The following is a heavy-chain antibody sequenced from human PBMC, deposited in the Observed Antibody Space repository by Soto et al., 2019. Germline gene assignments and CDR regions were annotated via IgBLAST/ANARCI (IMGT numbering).Heavy chain of an antibody. J-gene: IGHJ4*02. CDR2: ISYDGSNK. D-gene: IGHD3-3*01. CDR1: GFTFSSYA. CDR3: ARGPGGYDFWTSVDY. Sequence: PGGSLRLSCAASGFTFSSYAMHWVRQAPGKGLEWVAVISYDGSNKYYADSVKGRFTISRDNSKNTLYLQMNSLRAEDTAVYYCARGPGGYDFWTSVDYWGQGTLVTVSS. V-gene: IGHV3-30-3*01.